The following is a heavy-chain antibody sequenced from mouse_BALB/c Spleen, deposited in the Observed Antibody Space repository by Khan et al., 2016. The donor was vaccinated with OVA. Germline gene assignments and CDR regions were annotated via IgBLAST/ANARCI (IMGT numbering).Heavy chain of an antibody. J-gene: IGHJ3*01. CDR2: IIPSNDYT. Sequence: VQLQQSGAELARPGASVKMSCKASGYTFTTYTMHWVKQRPGQGLEWIGYIIPSNDYTNYNQKFKDRATLTADKSSSTAYMQLGSLTSEDSALYYCAREGAYYRSDGWFAYWGQGTLVTVSA. CDR3: AREGAYYRSDGWFAY. D-gene: IGHD2-14*01. V-gene: IGHV1-4*01. CDR1: GYTFTTYT.